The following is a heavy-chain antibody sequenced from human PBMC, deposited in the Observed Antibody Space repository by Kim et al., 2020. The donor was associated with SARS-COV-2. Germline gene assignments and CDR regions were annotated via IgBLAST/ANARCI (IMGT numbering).Heavy chain of an antibody. CDR1: GFTFSSYG. D-gene: IGHD3-22*01. J-gene: IGHJ4*02. V-gene: IGHV3-30*18. Sequence: GGSLRLSCAASGFTFSSYGMHWVRQAPGKGLEWVAVISYDGSNKYYADSVKGRFTISRDNSKNTLYLQMNSLRAEDTAVYYCAKDRYDSSGYDYWGQGNL. CDR2: ISYDGSNK. CDR3: AKDRYDSSGYDY.